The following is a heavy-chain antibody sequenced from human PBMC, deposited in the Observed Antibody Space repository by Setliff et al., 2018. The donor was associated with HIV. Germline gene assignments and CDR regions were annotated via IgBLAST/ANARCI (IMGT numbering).Heavy chain of an antibody. CDR2: ISSSGSPI. CDR3: ARVANVLAHPLYYYYMDV. J-gene: IGHJ6*03. V-gene: IGHV3-48*03. D-gene: IGHD2-8*01. CDR1: GFIFSSYE. Sequence: PGGSLRLSCAASGFIFSSYEMNWVRQAPGKGLEWVSYISSSGSPIHYGDSVKGRFTVSRDNAKNSLYLQMNSLRAEDTAVYYCARVANVLAHPLYYYYMDVWGKGTTVTVSS.